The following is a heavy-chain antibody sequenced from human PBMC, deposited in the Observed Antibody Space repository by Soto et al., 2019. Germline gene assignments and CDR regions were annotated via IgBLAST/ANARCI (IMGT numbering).Heavy chain of an antibody. CDR1: GFSFGTYS. CDR2: LSYDVRNK. CDR3: ARERVAGYYNVIGY. V-gene: IGHV3-30*04. Sequence: QVQLVESGGGVVQPGRSLRLSCAASGFSFGTYSMHWVRQAPGKGLEWVAVLSYDVRNKFYADSVKGRFIISRDNAKSTLYLQMSSLRTEDTAVYYCARERVAGYYNVIGYWGQGTLVTVSS. D-gene: IGHD3-22*01. J-gene: IGHJ4*02.